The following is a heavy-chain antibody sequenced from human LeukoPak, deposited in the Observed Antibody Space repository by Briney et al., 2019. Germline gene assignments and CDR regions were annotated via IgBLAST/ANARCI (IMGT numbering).Heavy chain of an antibody. CDR1: GGSISSSSYY. V-gene: IGHV4-39*01. CDR3: ARTGSSTHYYYGMDV. Sequence: PSETLSLTCTVSGGSISSSSYYWGWLRQPPGKGLEWIGSIYYSGSTYYNPSLKSRVTISVDTSKNQFSLKLSSVTAAGTAVYYCARTGSSTHYYYGMDVWGQGTTVTVSS. J-gene: IGHJ6*02. CDR2: IYYSGST. D-gene: IGHD1-26*01.